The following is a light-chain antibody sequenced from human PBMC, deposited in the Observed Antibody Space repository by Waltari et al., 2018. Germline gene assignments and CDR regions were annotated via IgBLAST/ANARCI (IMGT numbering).Light chain of an antibody. J-gene: IGKJ1*01. V-gene: IGKV3-11*01. CDR3: QQRSNWPRT. CDR2: DAS. CDR1: QSVSRY. Sequence: VLTQSPATLSLSPGERATLSCRASQSVSRYLAWYQQKPGQAPRLLIYDASNRATGIPARFSGSGSGTDFTLTISSLEPEDFAVYYCQQRSNWPRTFGQGTKVEIK.